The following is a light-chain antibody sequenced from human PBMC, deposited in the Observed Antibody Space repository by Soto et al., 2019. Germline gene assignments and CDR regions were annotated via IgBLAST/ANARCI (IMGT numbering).Light chain of an antibody. CDR3: CSHAGSYTWV. V-gene: IGLV2-11*01. Sequence: QSVLTQPRSVSGSPGQSVTISCTGTSSDVGGYNYVSWYQQHPGQAPKLMIYDVTKRPSGVPDRFSGSKSDNTASLTISGLQAEDEADYYCCSHAGSYTWVFGGGTKLTVL. J-gene: IGLJ3*02. CDR2: DVT. CDR1: SSDVGGYNY.